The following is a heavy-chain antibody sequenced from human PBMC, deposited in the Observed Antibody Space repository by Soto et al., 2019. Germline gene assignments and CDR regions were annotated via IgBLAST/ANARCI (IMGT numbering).Heavy chain of an antibody. D-gene: IGHD2-21*01. V-gene: IGHV3-33*01. CDR2: INYDGSRK. CDR1: GFIFSAYG. Sequence: QVHLVESGGGAVQAGGSLRGSCGTSGFIFSAYGMHWVRQAPGQGLGWVAVINYDGSRKFYGDSVQGLFTVPSGNSKNTLFLQLNSLRGEDTATYYCARCKQKVIHCAMDVWGQGATVTVTS. CDR3: ARCKQKVIHCAMDV. J-gene: IGHJ6*02.